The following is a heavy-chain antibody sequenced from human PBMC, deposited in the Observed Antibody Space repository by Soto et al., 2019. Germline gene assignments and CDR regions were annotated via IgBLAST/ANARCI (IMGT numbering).Heavy chain of an antibody. CDR1: GFTFSSYA. D-gene: IGHD3-9*01. J-gene: IGHJ4*02. CDR3: ARDNLRYFDWLLIGY. CDR2: ISYDGSNK. Sequence: PGGSLRLSCAASGFTFSSYAMHWVRQAPGKGLEWVAVISYDGSNKYYADSVKGRFTISRDNSKNTLYLQMNSLRAEDTAVYYCARDNLRYFDWLLIGYWGQGTLVTVS. V-gene: IGHV3-30-3*01.